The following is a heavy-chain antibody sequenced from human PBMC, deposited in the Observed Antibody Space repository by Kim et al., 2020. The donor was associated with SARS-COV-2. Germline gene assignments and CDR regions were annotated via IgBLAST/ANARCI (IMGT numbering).Heavy chain of an antibody. V-gene: IGHV3-33*01. CDR3: ARDQIQLWSHYGMDV. CDR2: IWYDGSNK. J-gene: IGHJ6*02. D-gene: IGHD5-18*01. CDR1: GFTFSSYG. Sequence: GGSLRLSCAASGFTFSSYGMHWVRQAPGKGLEWVAVIWYDGSNKYYADSVKGRFTISRDNSKNTLYLQMNSLRAEDTAVYYCARDQIQLWSHYGMDVWGQGTTVTVSS.